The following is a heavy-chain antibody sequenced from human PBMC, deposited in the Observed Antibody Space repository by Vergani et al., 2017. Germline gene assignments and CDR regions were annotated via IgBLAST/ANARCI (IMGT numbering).Heavy chain of an antibody. V-gene: IGHV1-18*01. D-gene: IGHD3-22*01. CDR1: GYTFTSYG. CDR2: ISAYNGNT. Sequence: QVQLVQSGAEVKKPGASVKVSCKASGYTFTSYGISWVRQAPGQGLEWRGWISAYNGNTNYAQKLQGRVTMTTDTSTSTAYMELRSLRSDDTAVYYCARGSYYYDSSGYSPIDYWGQGTLVTVSS. CDR3: ARGSYYYDSSGYSPIDY. J-gene: IGHJ4*02.